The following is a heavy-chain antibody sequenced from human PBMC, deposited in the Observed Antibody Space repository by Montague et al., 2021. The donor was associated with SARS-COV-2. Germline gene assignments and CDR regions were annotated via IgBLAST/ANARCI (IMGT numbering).Heavy chain of an antibody. J-gene: IGHJ4*02. CDR1: GGSISSSSYY. V-gene: IGHV4-39*01. D-gene: IGHD3-3*01. CDR2: IYYSGST. CDR3: ARKASRSITIFGVVTASYSFDY. Sequence: SETLSLTCTVSGGSISSSSYYWGWIRQPPGKGLEWIGSIYYSGSTYYNPSLKSRVTISVDTSKNQFSLKLSSVTAADTAAYYCARKASRSITIFGVVTASYSFDYWGQGTLVTVSS.